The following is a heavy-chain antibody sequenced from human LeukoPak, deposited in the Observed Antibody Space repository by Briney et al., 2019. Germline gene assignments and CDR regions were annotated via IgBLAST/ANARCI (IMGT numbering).Heavy chain of an antibody. Sequence: GGSLTLSCAASGFTFSSYSMNWVRHAPGKGLEWVSYISSSSSTIYYADSVKGRFTISRDNAKNSLYLQMNSLRDEDAAVYYCARDDLYCSGGSCYSDYYYGMDVWGQGTTVTVSS. D-gene: IGHD2-15*01. CDR3: ARDDLYCSGGSCYSDYYYGMDV. CDR2: ISSSSSTI. J-gene: IGHJ6*02. CDR1: GFTFSSYS. V-gene: IGHV3-48*02.